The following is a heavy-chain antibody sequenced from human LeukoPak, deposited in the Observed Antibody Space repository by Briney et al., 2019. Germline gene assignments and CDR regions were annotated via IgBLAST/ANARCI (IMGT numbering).Heavy chain of an antibody. Sequence: GGSLSLSCAPAGSPFSSYAMSWFRQAPGKGLEGVSPVRGSGGSTYYADSVKGRFTISRDNSKNTLYLLMNSLRAEDTAVYYCAKSDYYDSSGHPSSFEYWGQGTLVTVSS. V-gene: IGHV3-23*01. CDR3: AKSDYYDSSGHPSSFEY. D-gene: IGHD3-22*01. J-gene: IGHJ4*02. CDR2: VRGSGGST. CDR1: GSPFSSYA.